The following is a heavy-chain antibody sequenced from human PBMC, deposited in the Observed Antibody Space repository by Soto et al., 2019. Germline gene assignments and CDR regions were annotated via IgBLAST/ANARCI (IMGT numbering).Heavy chain of an antibody. V-gene: IGHV3-21*01. CDR1: GFTFSSYS. D-gene: IGHD3-16*01. Sequence: VGSLRLSCAASGFTFSSYSMNWVRQAPGKGLEWVSSISSSSSYIYYADSVKGRFTISRDNAKNSLYLQMNSLRAEDTAVYYCARKALTFGGVDNWFDPWGQGTLVTVSS. J-gene: IGHJ5*02. CDR2: ISSSSSYI. CDR3: ARKALTFGGVDNWFDP.